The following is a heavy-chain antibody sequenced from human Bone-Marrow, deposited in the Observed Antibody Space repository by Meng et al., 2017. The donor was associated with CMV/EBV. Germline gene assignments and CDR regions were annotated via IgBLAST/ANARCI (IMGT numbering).Heavy chain of an antibody. V-gene: IGHV3-21*01. J-gene: IGHJ4*02. CDR3: ARASTYGGFDY. Sequence: GESLKISCAASGFTFSSYEMNWVRQAPGKGLEWVSSISSSSSYIYYADSVKGRFTISRDNAKNSLYLQMNSLRAEDTAVYYCARASTYGGFDYWGQGTLVTVSS. CDR1: GFTFSSYE. D-gene: IGHD4-17*01. CDR2: ISSSSSYI.